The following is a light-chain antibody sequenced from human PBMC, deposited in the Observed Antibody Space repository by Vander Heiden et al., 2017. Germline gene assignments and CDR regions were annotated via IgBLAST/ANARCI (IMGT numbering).Light chain of an antibody. CDR3: QQYGSSSS. CDR1: QSVSSSY. Sequence: EIELTQSPGTLSLSPGERATLSCRASQSVSSSYLAWYQQKPGQAPRLLIYGASSRATGIPDRFSGSGSGTDFTLTISRLEPEDFAVYYCQQYGSSSSFGPGTKVDIK. CDR2: GAS. J-gene: IGKJ3*01. V-gene: IGKV3-20*01.